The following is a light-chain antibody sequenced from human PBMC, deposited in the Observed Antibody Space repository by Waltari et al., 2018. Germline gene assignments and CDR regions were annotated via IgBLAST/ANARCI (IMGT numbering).Light chain of an antibody. J-gene: IGLJ2*01. CDR2: EVS. Sequence: QSALTQPPSASGSPGQSVTISCTGTSSDVGCYNYVPWYQQHPGKAPKLMIYEVSKRPSGVPDRFSGSKSGNTASLTVSGLQAEDEADYYCSSYAGTDVVFGGGTKLTVL. V-gene: IGLV2-8*01. CDR3: SSYAGTDVV. CDR1: SSDVGCYNY.